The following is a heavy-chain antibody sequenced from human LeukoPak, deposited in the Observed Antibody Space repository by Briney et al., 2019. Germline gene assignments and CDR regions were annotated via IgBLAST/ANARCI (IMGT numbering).Heavy chain of an antibody. V-gene: IGHV3-30*02. J-gene: IGHJ4*02. CDR1: GFTFSSYG. CDR2: IRYDGSNK. CDR3: AKNSFRQWLVRGKYYFDY. Sequence: PGGSLRLSCAASGFTFSSYGMHWVRQAPGKGLEWVAFIRYDGSNKYYADSVKGRFTISRDNSKNTLYLQMNSLRAEDTAVYYCAKNSFRQWLVRGKYYFDYWGQGTLVTVSS. D-gene: IGHD6-19*01.